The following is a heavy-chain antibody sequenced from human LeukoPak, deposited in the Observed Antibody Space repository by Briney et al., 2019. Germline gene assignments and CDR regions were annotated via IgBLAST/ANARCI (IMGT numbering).Heavy chain of an antibody. D-gene: IGHD3-22*01. CDR3: ARSDYYDRGNFDY. Sequence: SETLSLTCTVSGGSISSYYWSWIRQPPGKGLEWIGYIYYSGSTNYNPSLKSRVTISVDTSKNQFSLKLSSVTAADTAVYYCARSDYYDRGNFDYWGQGTLVTVSS. V-gene: IGHV4-59*01. CDR2: IYYSGST. CDR1: GGSISSYY. J-gene: IGHJ4*02.